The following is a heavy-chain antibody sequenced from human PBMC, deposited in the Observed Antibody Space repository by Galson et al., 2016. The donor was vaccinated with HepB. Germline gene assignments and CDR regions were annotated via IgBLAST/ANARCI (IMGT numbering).Heavy chain of an antibody. CDR2: ISSSSSSI. D-gene: IGHD6-13*01. Sequence: SLRLSCAASGFTFSSYSMNWVRQAPGKGLEWVSYISSSSSSIHYADFVEGRFTISRDNAKNSLYLQMNSLRDEDTAVYYCARDGGQQLVRWERLRKVYYYCAMDLWGQGTTVTVSS. J-gene: IGHJ6*02. CDR3: ARDGGQQLVRWERLRKVYYYCAMDL. V-gene: IGHV3-48*02. CDR1: GFTFSSYS.